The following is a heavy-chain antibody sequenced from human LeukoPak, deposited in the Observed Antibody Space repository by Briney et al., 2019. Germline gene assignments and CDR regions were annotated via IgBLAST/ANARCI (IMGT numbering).Heavy chain of an antibody. CDR1: GFTSRTYG. Sequence: GRSLRLSCAASGFTSRTYGMHWVRQAPGKGLEWVAVIWHDGGNKYYADFVKGRFTISRDNSKNTLYLQMNSLRAEDTAVYYCAKDPSPSGYYMDVWGKGTTVTVSS. D-gene: IGHD1-26*01. V-gene: IGHV3-33*06. J-gene: IGHJ6*03. CDR2: IWHDGGNK. CDR3: AKDPSPSGYYMDV.